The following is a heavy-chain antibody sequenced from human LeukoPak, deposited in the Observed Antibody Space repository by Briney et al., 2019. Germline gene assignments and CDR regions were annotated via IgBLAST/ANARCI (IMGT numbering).Heavy chain of an antibody. D-gene: IGHD2-15*01. V-gene: IGHV4-61*02. CDR3: ARERKRYCRGGSCYLYYYYYYMDV. J-gene: IGHJ6*03. Sequence: SQTLSLTCTVSGGSISSGSYYWSWIRQPAGKGLEWIGRIYTSGSTNYNPSLKSRVTISVDTSKNQFSLKLSSVTAADTAVYYCARERKRYCRGGSCYLYYYYYYMDVWGKGTTVTVSS. CDR1: GGSISSGSYY. CDR2: IYTSGST.